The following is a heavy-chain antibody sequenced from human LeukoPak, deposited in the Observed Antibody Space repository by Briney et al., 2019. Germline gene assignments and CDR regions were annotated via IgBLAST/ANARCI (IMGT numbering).Heavy chain of an antibody. CDR1: GFTFSSYE. D-gene: IGHD4-23*01. J-gene: IGHJ4*02. Sequence: GGSLRLSCAASGFTFSSYELNWVRQAPGKGLEWVSYISSSGSYRYYADSVKGRFTTSRDNSKNTLYLQMNSLRAEDTAVYYCARDRKWTTVVTRTVLDYWGQGTLVTVSS. V-gene: IGHV3-48*03. CDR3: ARDRKWTTVVTRTVLDY. CDR2: ISSSGSYR.